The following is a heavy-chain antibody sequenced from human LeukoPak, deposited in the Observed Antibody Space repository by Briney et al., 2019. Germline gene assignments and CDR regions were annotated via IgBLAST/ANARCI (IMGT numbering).Heavy chain of an antibody. V-gene: IGHV3-30-3*01. CDR3: ARDSSTSPEDYYYYGMDV. CDR2: ISYDGSNK. D-gene: IGHD2-2*01. Sequence: GGSLRLSCAAYGFTFSSYAMHWVRQAPGKGLEWVAVISYDGSNKYCADSVKGRFTISRDNSKNTLYLQMNSLRAEDTAVYYCARDSSTSPEDYYYYGMDVWGQGTTVTVSS. CDR1: GFTFSSYA. J-gene: IGHJ6*02.